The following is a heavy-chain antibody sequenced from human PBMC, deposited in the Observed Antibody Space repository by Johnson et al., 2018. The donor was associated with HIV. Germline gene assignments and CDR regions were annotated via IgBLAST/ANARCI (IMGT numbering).Heavy chain of an antibody. CDR1: GFTFRDYY. V-gene: IGHV3-11*04. Sequence: QVLLVESGGGVVQPGGSLRLSCVVSGFTFRDYYMSWIRQAPGKGLEWVSYISSSGTTIYYADSVKGRFTISRDNAKNSLYLQMNSLRAEDTAVYYCARVPSGTHSSIWGQGTKVTVS. CDR3: ARVPSGTHSSI. CDR2: ISSSGTTI. D-gene: IGHD1-1*01. J-gene: IGHJ3*02.